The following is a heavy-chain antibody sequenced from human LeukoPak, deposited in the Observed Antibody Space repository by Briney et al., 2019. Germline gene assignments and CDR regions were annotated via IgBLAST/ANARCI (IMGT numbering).Heavy chain of an antibody. CDR1: GYTLTELS. D-gene: IGHD2-15*01. J-gene: IGHJ5*02. CDR3: ARVQHCSGGSCYGNWFDP. V-gene: IGHV1-24*01. Sequence: GASVKVSCKVSGYTLTELSMHWVRQAPGKGLEWMGGFDPEDGETIYAQKFQGRVTMTEDTSTDTAYMELSSLRSEDTAVYYCARVQHCSGGSCYGNWFDPWGQGTLVTVSS. CDR2: FDPEDGET.